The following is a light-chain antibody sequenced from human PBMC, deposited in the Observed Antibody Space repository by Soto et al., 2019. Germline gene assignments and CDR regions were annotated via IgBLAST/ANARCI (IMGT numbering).Light chain of an antibody. CDR1: SSNIGSKT. V-gene: IGLV1-44*01. CDR3: SAWDDSLNGVV. Sequence: QSVLTQPHSASGTPGQRVTISCSGSSSNIGSKTVNWYQQLPGTDPKLLIYSNNQRPSGIPDRFSGSKSGTSASLAISGLQSDDEADYYCSAWDDSLNGVVFGGGTKLTVL. J-gene: IGLJ2*01. CDR2: SNN.